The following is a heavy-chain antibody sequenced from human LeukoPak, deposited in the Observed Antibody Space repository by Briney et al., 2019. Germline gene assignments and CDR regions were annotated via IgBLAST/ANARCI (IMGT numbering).Heavy chain of an antibody. CDR1: GFTASSNY. CDR2: IYYSGST. CDR3: ARRRDGSGLDEVAFDI. Sequence: KLWGSLRLSCAASGFTASSNYMSWVRQAPGKGLEWVGYIYYSGSTNYNPSLKSRVTISVGTSINQFSLRLSSVTAADTAVYYCARRRDGSGLDEVAFDIWGQGTMVTVSS. J-gene: IGHJ3*02. V-gene: IGHV4-59*08. D-gene: IGHD3-10*01.